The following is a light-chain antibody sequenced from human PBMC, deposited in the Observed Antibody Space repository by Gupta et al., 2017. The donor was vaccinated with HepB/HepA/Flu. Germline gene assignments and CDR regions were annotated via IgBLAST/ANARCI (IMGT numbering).Light chain of an antibody. V-gene: IGLV1-47*01. CDR2: RND. CDR1: SSNIGSNY. Sequence: QSVLTQPPSASGTPGQRVTSSCSGSSSNIGSNYVYWYQQLPGTAPKLLIYRNDQRPSGVPDRFSGSKSGTSGPLAISGLRSEDDGDYYCAAWDDSLSGPVFGGGTKLTVL. J-gene: IGLJ3*02. CDR3: AAWDDSLSGPV.